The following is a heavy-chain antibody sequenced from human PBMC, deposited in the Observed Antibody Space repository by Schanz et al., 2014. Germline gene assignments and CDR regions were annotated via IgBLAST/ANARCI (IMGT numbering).Heavy chain of an antibody. CDR1: GFTFSSYA. V-gene: IGHV3-23*04. D-gene: IGHD3-22*01. Sequence: EVQLVESGGGLVQPGGSLRLSCAASGFTFSSYAMSWVRQAPGKGLGWVSAISGGGGTTYYADSVKGRFTISRDNSKNTLYLQMNSLRAEDTAVYYCAKDRSWDYDSSGYFDYWGQGTLVTVSS. J-gene: IGHJ4*02. CDR3: AKDRSWDYDSSGYFDY. CDR2: ISGGGGTT.